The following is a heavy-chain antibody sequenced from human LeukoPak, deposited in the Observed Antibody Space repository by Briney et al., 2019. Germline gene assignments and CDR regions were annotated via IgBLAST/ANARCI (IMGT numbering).Heavy chain of an antibody. D-gene: IGHD7-27*01. CDR3: AREDELGNPVAYLDY. J-gene: IGHJ4*02. V-gene: IGHV6-1*01. Sequence: SQTLTLTCAISWDSVSSNSAAWNWLRQSPSRGLEWLGRTYYRSKWYNDYAVSVKSRMTINPDTSKNQFSLQLNSVTPEDTAIYYYAREDELGNPVAYLDYWGQGTLVTVSS. CDR2: TYYRSKWYN. CDR1: WDSVSSNSAA.